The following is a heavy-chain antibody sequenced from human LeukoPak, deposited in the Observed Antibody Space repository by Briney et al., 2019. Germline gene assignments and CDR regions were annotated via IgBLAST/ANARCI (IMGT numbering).Heavy chain of an antibody. D-gene: IGHD3-10*01. CDR1: GDSISSYY. V-gene: IGHV4-4*07. Sequence: SETLSLTCTVSGDSISSYYWSWIRQPAGKGLEWIGRFHITGSTTYNPSLKSRVSISVDTSRIQFSLKLRSVTAADTAVYYCASMSQPSGSFDLWGQGTLVTVS. CDR2: FHITGST. CDR3: ASMSQPSGSFDL. J-gene: IGHJ4*02.